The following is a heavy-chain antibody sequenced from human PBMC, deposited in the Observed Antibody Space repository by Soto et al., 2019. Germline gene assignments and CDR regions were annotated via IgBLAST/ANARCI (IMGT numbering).Heavy chain of an antibody. CDR2: IIPILGIA. CDR1: GGTFSSYT. D-gene: IGHD3-16*01. J-gene: IGHJ4*02. Sequence: QVQLVQSGAEVKKPGSSVKVSCKASGGTFSSYTISWVRQAPGQGLEWMGRIIPILGIANYAQKFQGRVTITAYKSTSTAYVELSSLRSEDTAVYYCARDGGHGLHYFAYWGQGTLVTVSS. V-gene: IGHV1-69*08. CDR3: ARDGGHGLHYFAY.